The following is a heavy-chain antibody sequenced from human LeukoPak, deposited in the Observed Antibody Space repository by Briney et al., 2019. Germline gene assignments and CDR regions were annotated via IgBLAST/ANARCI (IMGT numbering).Heavy chain of an antibody. Sequence: GGSLRLSCAASGFTFSSYWMSWVRQAPGKGLEWVANIKQDGGEKYYVDSVKGRVTISRDNAKNSLYLQMNSLRAEDTAVYYCAIDLAQEYSYGCEFYFDYWGQGTLVTVSS. V-gene: IGHV3-7*01. CDR1: GFTFSSYW. J-gene: IGHJ4*02. D-gene: IGHD5-18*01. CDR3: AIDLAQEYSYGCEFYFDY. CDR2: IKQDGGEK.